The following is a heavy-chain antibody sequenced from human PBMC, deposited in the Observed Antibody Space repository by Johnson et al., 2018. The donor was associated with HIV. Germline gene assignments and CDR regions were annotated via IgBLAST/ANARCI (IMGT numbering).Heavy chain of an antibody. D-gene: IGHD6-13*01. J-gene: IGHJ3*02. CDR1: GFTLSHYG. V-gene: IGHV3-30*18. CDR3: AKDREAWYISRWSPTYAFDI. CDR2: ISYDGSNA. Sequence: VQLVESGGGVVQPGRSLRLSCAASGFTLSHYGMHWVRQAPGKGPEWVALISYDGSNAYYADSVKGRFTVSRDNSKNTLYLQMISLRAEDTAWYYCAKDREAWYISRWSPTYAFDIWGQGTMVTVSS.